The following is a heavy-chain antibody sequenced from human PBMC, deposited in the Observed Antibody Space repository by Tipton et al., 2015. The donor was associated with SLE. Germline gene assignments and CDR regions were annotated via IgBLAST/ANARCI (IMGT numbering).Heavy chain of an antibody. CDR3: AGGDKWLAFDY. V-gene: IGHV4-59*08. J-gene: IGHJ4*02. Sequence: TLSLTCTVSSDSISDSYWNWIRQVPGKGLEWIGTFYHSGSTTYNPSLRGRVTISLDTSNKQFSLKVTSVNVADTAVYYCAGGDKWLAFDYWGLGTLVTVSS. CDR1: SDSISDSY. D-gene: IGHD6-19*01. CDR2: FYHSGST.